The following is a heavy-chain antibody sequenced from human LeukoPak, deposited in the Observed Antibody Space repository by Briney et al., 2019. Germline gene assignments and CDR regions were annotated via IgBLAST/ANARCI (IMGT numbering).Heavy chain of an antibody. J-gene: IGHJ4*02. V-gene: IGHV4-39*01. CDR1: LVSIRSIINY. CDR2: IYYSGRT. CDR3: ARHSLIVYYGSGSYTWYY. Sequence: SGSLSPTRAVSLVSIRSIINYWGWVSQPRGKGMEWVGTIYYSGRTYYNVSRKSRVNISVDTCRKQFSLKASYVTAADTALYYCARHSLIVYYGSGSYTWYYWGQGTLVTVSS. D-gene: IGHD3-10*01.